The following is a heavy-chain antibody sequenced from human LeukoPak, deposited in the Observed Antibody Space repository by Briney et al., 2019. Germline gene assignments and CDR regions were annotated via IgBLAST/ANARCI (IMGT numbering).Heavy chain of an antibody. J-gene: IGHJ3*02. CDR3: ATLPRVSYAYDAFDI. D-gene: IGHD2-2*01. Sequence: ASVKVSCKASGYTFTSYAMHWVRQAPGQRLEWMGWINAGNGNTKYSQKFQGRVTITRDTSTSTVYMELSSLRSEDTAVYYCATLPRVSYAYDAFDIWGQGTMVTVSS. CDR1: GYTFTSYA. CDR2: INAGNGNT. V-gene: IGHV1-3*01.